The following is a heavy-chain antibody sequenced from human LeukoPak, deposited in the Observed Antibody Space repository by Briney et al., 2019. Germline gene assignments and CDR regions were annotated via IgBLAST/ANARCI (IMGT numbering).Heavy chain of an antibody. CDR3: ARIGYSSSCFDY. J-gene: IGHJ4*02. Sequence: PGGSLRLSCTASGFIFTTYTIHWVRQTPGKGLEWVANIKQDGSEKDYVDSMKGRFTTSRDNAKNSVYLQMNSLRGEDTAVYYCARIGYSSSCFDYWGQGTVVTVSS. CDR2: IKQDGSEK. CDR1: GFIFTTYT. D-gene: IGHD6-13*01. V-gene: IGHV3-7*01.